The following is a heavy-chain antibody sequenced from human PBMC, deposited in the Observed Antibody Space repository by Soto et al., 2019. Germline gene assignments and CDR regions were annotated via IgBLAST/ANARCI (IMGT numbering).Heavy chain of an antibody. CDR1: GFTFSSYG. Sequence: QVQLVESGGGVVQPGRSLRLSCAASGFTFSSYGMHWVRQAPGKGLEWVAVISYDGSNKYYADSVKGRFTISRDNSKNTMYLQMNRLRAEDTVVYYCAEAPGFGELRGYFDYWGRGTLVTVSS. D-gene: IGHD3-10*01. CDR2: ISYDGSNK. CDR3: AEAPGFGELRGYFDY. V-gene: IGHV3-30*18. J-gene: IGHJ4*02.